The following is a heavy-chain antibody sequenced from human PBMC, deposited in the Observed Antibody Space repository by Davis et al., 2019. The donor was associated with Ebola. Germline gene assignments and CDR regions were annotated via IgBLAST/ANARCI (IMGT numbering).Heavy chain of an antibody. V-gene: IGHV3-30*02. CDR1: GFTFSNYW. J-gene: IGHJ4*02. Sequence: GGSLRLSCAASGFTFSNYWMSWVRQAPGKGLEWVAFIRYDGSNKYYADSVKGRFTISRDNSKNTLYLQMNSLRAEDTAVYYCAKVSVLYFDYWGQGTLVTVSS. CDR2: IRYDGSNK. CDR3: AKVSVLYFDY. D-gene: IGHD2-8*01.